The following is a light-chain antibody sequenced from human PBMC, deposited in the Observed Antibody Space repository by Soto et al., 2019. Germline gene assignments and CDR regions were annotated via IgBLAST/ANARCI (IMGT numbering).Light chain of an antibody. CDR2: EVS. CDR1: SSDVGGYKY. Sequence: QSALTQPASVSGSPGQSITISCTGTSSDVGGYKYVSWYQQHPGKAPKVMIYEVSNRPSGVSNRFSGSKSGNTASLTISGLQADDEADYYCSSYTSSSLWVFGTGTKLTVL. CDR3: SSYTSSSLWV. J-gene: IGLJ1*01. V-gene: IGLV2-14*01.